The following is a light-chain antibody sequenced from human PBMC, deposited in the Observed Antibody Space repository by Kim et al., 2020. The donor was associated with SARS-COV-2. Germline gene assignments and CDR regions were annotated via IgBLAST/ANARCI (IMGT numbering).Light chain of an antibody. CDR2: RNN. Sequence: QAGLTQPHSVSKGLRQTATLTCTGNSNNVGNQGAAWLQHHQGHPPKLLSYRNNNRPSGISERLSASRSGNTASLTITGLQPEDEADYYCSAWDSSLNAWVFGGGTQLTVL. V-gene: IGLV10-54*01. J-gene: IGLJ3*02. CDR1: SNNVGNQG. CDR3: SAWDSSLNAWV.